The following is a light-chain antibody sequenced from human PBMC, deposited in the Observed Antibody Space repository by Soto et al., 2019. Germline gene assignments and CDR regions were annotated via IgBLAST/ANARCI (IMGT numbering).Light chain of an antibody. CDR2: GNN. CDR3: AAWDVSVKGVL. V-gene: IGLV1-44*01. CDR1: TSNFGSNS. Sequence: QSVLTQSPSASGTPGQRVTISCSGSTSNFGSNSVNWYQQLPGTAPKVVIYGNNQRPSGVPDRFSGSKSGTSASLAISGLQSDDEADYYCAAWDVSVKGVLFGGGTKLTVL. J-gene: IGLJ2*01.